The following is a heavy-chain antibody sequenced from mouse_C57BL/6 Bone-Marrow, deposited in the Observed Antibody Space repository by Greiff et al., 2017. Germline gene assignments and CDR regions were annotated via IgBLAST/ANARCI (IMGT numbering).Heavy chain of an antibody. CDR3: TRWGYGKGAMDY. CDR1: GYTFTDYE. Sequence: QVQLQQSGAELVRPGASVTLSCKASGYTFTDYEMHWVKQTPVHGLEWIGAIDPETGGTAYNQKFKGKAILTADKSSSTAYMELRSLTSEDSAVYYCTRWGYGKGAMDYWGQGTSVTVSS. V-gene: IGHV1-15*01. J-gene: IGHJ4*01. CDR2: IDPETGGT. D-gene: IGHD2-10*02.